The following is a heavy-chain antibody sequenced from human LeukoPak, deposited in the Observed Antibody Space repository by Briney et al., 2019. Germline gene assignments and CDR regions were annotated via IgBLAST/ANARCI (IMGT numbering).Heavy chain of an antibody. CDR3: AKDRRIAVAGRTFNWLDP. CDR2: ISGRGGST. J-gene: IGHJ5*02. Sequence: GGSLTLSCAASAFTSTSYSMSWVRQAPGKGLEWVSAISGRGGSTYYADSVKGRLTICRDNSKNTLYLQMNSLRPEDTAVYYCAKDRRIAVAGRTFNWLDPWGQGTLVTVSS. D-gene: IGHD6-19*01. CDR1: AFTSTSYS. V-gene: IGHV3-23*01.